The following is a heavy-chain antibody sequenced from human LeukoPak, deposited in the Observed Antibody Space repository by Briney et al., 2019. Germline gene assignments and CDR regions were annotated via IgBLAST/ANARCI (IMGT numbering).Heavy chain of an antibody. D-gene: IGHD3-10*01. CDR2: ISSSSSYI. CDR1: GFTFSNYV. V-gene: IGHV3-21*01. CDR3: ARDYYGSGSYRN. Sequence: GGSLRLSCAASGFTFSNYVMNWVRQAPGKGLEWVSSISSSSSYIYYADSVKGRFTISRGNAKNSLYLQMNSLRAEDTAVYYCARDYYGSGSYRNWGQGTLVTVSS. J-gene: IGHJ4*02.